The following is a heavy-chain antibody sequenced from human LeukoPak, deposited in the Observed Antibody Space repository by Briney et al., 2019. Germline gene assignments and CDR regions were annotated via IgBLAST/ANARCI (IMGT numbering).Heavy chain of an antibody. CDR2: IIPIFGTA. D-gene: IGHD2-8*01. Sequence: GSSVKVSCKASGGTFSGYAISWVRQAPGQGLEWMGGIIPIFGTANYAQKFQGRVTITADESTSTAYMELSSLRSEDTAVYYCAREREIFCTNGVCSHFDYWGQGTLVTVSS. CDR1: GGTFSGYA. CDR3: AREREIFCTNGVCSHFDY. V-gene: IGHV1-69*01. J-gene: IGHJ4*02.